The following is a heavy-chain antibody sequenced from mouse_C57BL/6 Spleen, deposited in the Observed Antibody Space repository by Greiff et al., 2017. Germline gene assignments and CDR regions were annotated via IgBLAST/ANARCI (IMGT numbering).Heavy chain of an antibody. CDR1: GYTFTGYW. V-gene: IGHV1-9*01. CDR2: FLPGSGSN. Sequence: QVQLQQSGAELMKPGASVKLSCKATGYTFTGYWIVWVKQRPGHGLEWIGEFLPGSGSNNSTEKFKGKATFTADTSSNTAYMQLSSLTTEDSAIYYCARTYGGAMDYWGQGTSVTVAS. J-gene: IGHJ4*01. CDR3: ARTYGGAMDY. D-gene: IGHD1-1*01.